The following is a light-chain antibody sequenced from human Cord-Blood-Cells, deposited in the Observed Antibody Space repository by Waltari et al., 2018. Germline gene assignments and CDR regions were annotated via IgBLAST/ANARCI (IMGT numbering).Light chain of an antibody. J-gene: IGLJ3*02. CDR1: SSNIGSNT. V-gene: IGLV1-44*01. CDR3: AAWDDSLNGWV. Sequence: QSVLTQPPSASGTPGQRVTISCSGSSSNIGSNTVNWYQQLPGTAPKLPIYSNNQRPSGVPDRFAGSKSGPSASLAISGLQSEDEADYYCAAWDDSLNGWVFGGGTKLTVL. CDR2: SNN.